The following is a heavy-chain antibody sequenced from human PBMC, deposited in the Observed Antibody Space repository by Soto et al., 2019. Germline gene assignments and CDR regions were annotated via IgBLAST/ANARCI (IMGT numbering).Heavy chain of an antibody. CDR3: ARPYCGGDCYSDYYYGMDV. V-gene: IGHV1-46*01. CDR1: GYTFTSYY. CDR2: INPSGGST. D-gene: IGHD2-21*02. J-gene: IGHJ6*02. Sequence: GASVKVSCKASGYTFTSYYIHWVRQAPGQGLECMGIINPSGGSTSYAQKFQGRVTMTRDTSTSTVYMELSSLRSEDTAVYYCARPYCGGDCYSDYYYGMDVWGQGTTVTVSS.